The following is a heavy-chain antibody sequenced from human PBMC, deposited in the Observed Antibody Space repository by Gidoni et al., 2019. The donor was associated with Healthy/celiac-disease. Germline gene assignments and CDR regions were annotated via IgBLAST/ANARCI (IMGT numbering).Heavy chain of an antibody. CDR2: ISAYNGNT. CDR1: GYTFTSYG. CDR3: ARGLWFGSQPTLAFDY. D-gene: IGHD3-10*01. J-gene: IGHJ4*02. Sequence: QVQLVQYGAEVKKPGASVTVSCKASGYTFTSYGISWVRQAPGQGLEWMGRISAYNGNTNFAQKLQGRVTMTTDTSTSTAYMELRSLRSDDTAVYYCARGLWFGSQPTLAFDYWGQGTLVTVSS. V-gene: IGHV1-18*01.